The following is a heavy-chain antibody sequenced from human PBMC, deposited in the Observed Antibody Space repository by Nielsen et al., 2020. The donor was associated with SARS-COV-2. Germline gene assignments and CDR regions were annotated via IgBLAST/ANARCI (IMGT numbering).Heavy chain of an antibody. Sequence: GESLKISCAASGFTFNNYHMSWVRQAPEKGLEWVSSISGGDDSTYYADSVKGRLTISRDNSKNTLYLQMNSLRAEDTAVYYCAKHRWGHFYDSIDYWGQGNLVTVSS. CDR2: ISGGDDST. V-gene: IGHV3-23*01. D-gene: IGHD3-22*01. CDR3: AKHRWGHFYDSIDY. CDR1: GFTFNNYH. J-gene: IGHJ4*02.